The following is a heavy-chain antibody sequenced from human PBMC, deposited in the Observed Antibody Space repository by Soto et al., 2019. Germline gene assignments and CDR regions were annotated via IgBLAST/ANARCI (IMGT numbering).Heavy chain of an antibody. CDR1: GGTFSSYA. D-gene: IGHD6-13*01. J-gene: IGHJ5*02. CDR3: ARDPAAAASAWFDP. V-gene: IGHV1-69*06. Sequence: GASVKVSCKASGGTFSSYAISWVRQAPGQGLEWMGGIIPIFGTANYAQKFQGRVTITADKSTSTAYMELSSLRSEDTAVYYCARDPAAAASAWFDPWGQGTLVTVSS. CDR2: IIPIFGTA.